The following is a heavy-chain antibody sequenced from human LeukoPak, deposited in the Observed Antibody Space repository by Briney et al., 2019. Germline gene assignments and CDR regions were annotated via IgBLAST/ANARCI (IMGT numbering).Heavy chain of an antibody. D-gene: IGHD3-22*01. CDR2: IYYSGSA. Sequence: SETLSLTCTVSGGFIISGDYYWSWIRQPPGKGLEWIGYIYYSGSAYYNPSLKSRVTISVDTSKNQFSLKLSSVTAADTAVYYCARRGRRLASFDYWGQGTLVTVSS. CDR3: ARRGRRLASFDY. V-gene: IGHV4-30-4*01. CDR1: GGFIISGDYY. J-gene: IGHJ4*02.